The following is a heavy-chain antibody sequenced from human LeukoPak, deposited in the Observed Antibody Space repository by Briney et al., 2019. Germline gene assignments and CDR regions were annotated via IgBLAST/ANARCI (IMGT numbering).Heavy chain of an antibody. Sequence: PGGSLRLSCAASGFTFSSYAMSWVRQAPGKGLEWVSAISGSGGSTYYADSVKGRFTISRDNSKNTLYLQMNSLRAEDTAVYYCAKDHVYDYVWGSLLDYWGQGTLVTVSS. CDR2: ISGSGGST. V-gene: IGHV3-23*01. CDR3: AKDHVYDYVWGSLLDY. CDR1: GFTFSSYA. D-gene: IGHD3-16*01. J-gene: IGHJ4*02.